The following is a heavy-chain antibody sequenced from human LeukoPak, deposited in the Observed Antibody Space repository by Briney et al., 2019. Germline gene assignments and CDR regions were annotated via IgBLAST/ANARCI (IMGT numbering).Heavy chain of an antibody. J-gene: IGHJ5*02. CDR3: ARGGDYEGWFDP. Sequence: PGGSLRLSCAASGFSVSNNYMNWVRQAPGKGLEGVSVLFSGGGTHYADSVRGRFTISRDNSKNTLYLQMNSLRAEDTAVYYCARGGDYEGWFDPWGQGTLVTVSP. V-gene: IGHV3-53*01. CDR2: LFSGGGT. CDR1: GFSVSNNY. D-gene: IGHD4-17*01.